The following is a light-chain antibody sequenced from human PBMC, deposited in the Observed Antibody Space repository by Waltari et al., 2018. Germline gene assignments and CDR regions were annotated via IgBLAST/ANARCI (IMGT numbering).Light chain of an antibody. CDR3: AAWDDSLSGYV. Sequence: QSELTQPPSASGTPGQRVTISCSGSNSNIGSKYVYWYQQLPGTAPQRLSYRNYQRPSGVPDRFSGSKSVTSASLAISGLRSEYESDYYCAAWDDSLSGYVFRTGTKVTVL. V-gene: IGLV1-47*01. CDR2: RNY. J-gene: IGLJ1*01. CDR1: NSNIGSKY.